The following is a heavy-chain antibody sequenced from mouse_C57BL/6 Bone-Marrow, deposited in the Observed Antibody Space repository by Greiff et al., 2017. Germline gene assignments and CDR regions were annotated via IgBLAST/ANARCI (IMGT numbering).Heavy chain of an antibody. J-gene: IGHJ2*01. CDR3: AIYYDFDY. CDR1: GYTFTSYW. CDR2: IDPSDSYT. V-gene: IGHV1-50*01. D-gene: IGHD1-1*01. Sequence: VQLQQPGAELVKPGASVKLSCKASGYTFTSYWMQWVKQRPGQGLEWIGEIDPSDSYTNYNQKFKGKATLTVDTSSSTAYMQLSRLTSEDSAVYYWAIYYDFDYWGQGTTLTVSS.